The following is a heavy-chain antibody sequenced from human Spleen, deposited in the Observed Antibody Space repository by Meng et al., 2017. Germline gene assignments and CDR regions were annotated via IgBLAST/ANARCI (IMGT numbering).Heavy chain of an antibody. D-gene: IGHD2-15*01. CDR1: GYSFSTYW. CDR2: IYPGDSDT. J-gene: IGHJ6*02. V-gene: IGHV5-51*01. Sequence: GGSLRLSCKGSGYSFSTYWIAWVRQMPGKGLEWMGIIYPGDSDTSYSPSFQGQVTISADKSIPTAYLQWSSLQASDTAMYYCARLAPAHCSGGTCYSGPPHYYYYYAMDVWGQGTTVTVSS. CDR3: ARLAPAHCSGGTCYSGPPHYYYYYAMDV.